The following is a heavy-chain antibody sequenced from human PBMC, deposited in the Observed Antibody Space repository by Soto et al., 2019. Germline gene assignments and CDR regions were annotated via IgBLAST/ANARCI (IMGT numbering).Heavy chain of an antibody. D-gene: IGHD3-22*01. CDR1: GGSFSGYY. CDR2: INHSGST. V-gene: IGHV4-34*01. CDR3: ARWFPLDSSVYHLDY. J-gene: IGHJ4*02. Sequence: SETLSLTCAVYGGSFSGYYWSWIRQPPGKGLEWIGEINHSGSTNYNPSLKSRVTISVDTSKNQFSLKLSSVTAADTAVYYCARWFPLDSSVYHLDYWGQGTLVTVS.